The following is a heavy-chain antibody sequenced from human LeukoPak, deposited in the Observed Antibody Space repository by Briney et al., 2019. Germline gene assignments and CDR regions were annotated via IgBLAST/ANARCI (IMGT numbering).Heavy chain of an antibody. CDR2: IYTSGST. D-gene: IGHD3-3*01. V-gene: IGHV4-4*07. J-gene: IGHJ4*02. CDR3: VRDWSSSANYYMDV. Sequence: SETLSLTCTVSGGSISSYYWSWIRQPAGKGLEWIGRIYTSGSTNYNPSLKSRVTMSVDTSKNQFSLKLSSVTAADTAVYYCVRDWSSSANYYMDVWGQGTLVTVSS. CDR1: GGSISSYY.